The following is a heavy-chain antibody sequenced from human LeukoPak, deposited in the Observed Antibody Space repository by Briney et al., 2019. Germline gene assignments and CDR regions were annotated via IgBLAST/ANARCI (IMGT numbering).Heavy chain of an antibody. J-gene: IGHJ4*02. CDR2: IYSGGGT. CDR3: ARDDRRDGHNYAFDY. Sequence: QSGGSLRLSCVASGFTVSSNYMSWVRQAPGKGLEWVSVIYSGGGTYYADSVKGRFTISRDNSKNTLYLQMNSLSADDTAVYYWARDDRRDGHNYAFDYWGQGTPVTVSS. V-gene: IGHV3-53*01. D-gene: IGHD5-24*01. CDR1: GFTVSSNY.